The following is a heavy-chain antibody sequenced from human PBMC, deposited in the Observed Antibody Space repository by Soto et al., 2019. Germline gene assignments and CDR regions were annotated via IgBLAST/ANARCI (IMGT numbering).Heavy chain of an antibody. J-gene: IGHJ4*02. D-gene: IGHD4-17*01. V-gene: IGHV3-23*01. CDR1: GFTFSRYA. CDR2: ITSDGRT. CDR3: AKDYSTVTTDPLSVVLFDY. Sequence: PGGSLRLSCAASGFTFSRYAMSWVRQAPGKGLEWVSIITSDGRTYYADSVKGRFTISRDNSKNTVYLQMNSLRAEDTAVYYCAKDYSTVTTDPLSVVLFDYWGQGALVTVSS.